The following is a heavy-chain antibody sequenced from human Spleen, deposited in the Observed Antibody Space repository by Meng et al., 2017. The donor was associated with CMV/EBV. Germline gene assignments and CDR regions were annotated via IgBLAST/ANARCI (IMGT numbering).Heavy chain of an antibody. J-gene: IGHJ6*02. D-gene: IGHD6-25*01. CDR1: GSTFTGYY. Sequence: SGSTFTGYYMPWVRQAPGQGLEWMGRINPNSGGTNYAQKFQGRVTMTRDTSISTAYMELSRLRSDDTAVYYCARVSSGGYYYYGMDVWGQGTTVTVSS. V-gene: IGHV1-2*06. CDR2: INPNSGGT. CDR3: ARVSSGGYYYYGMDV.